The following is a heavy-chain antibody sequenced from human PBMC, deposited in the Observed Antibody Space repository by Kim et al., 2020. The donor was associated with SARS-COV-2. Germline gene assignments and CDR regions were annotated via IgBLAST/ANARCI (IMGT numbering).Heavy chain of an antibody. CDR3: ARPYYYDSSGPFDI. D-gene: IGHD3-22*01. J-gene: IGHJ3*02. V-gene: IGHV3-30*01. Sequence: AESVKGRFTISRDNSKNTLYLQMNSLRAEDTAVYYCARPYYYDSSGPFDIWGQGTMVTVSS.